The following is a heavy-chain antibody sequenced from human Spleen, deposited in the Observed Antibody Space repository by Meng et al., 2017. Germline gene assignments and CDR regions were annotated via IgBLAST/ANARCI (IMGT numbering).Heavy chain of an antibody. J-gene: IGHJ4*02. CDR2: INSDGSSP. V-gene: IGHV3-74*01. D-gene: IGHD3-10*01. CDR3: ARGGRESSLVRGVLDY. Sequence: GGSLRLSCAASGLTFSGYWMHWVRQTPGKGLVWVSRINSDGSSPTYADSVKGRFTISRDDAKNTLYLQMNRLTVEDTAMYYCARGGRESSLVRGVLDYWGQGTLVTVSS. CDR1: GLTFSGYW.